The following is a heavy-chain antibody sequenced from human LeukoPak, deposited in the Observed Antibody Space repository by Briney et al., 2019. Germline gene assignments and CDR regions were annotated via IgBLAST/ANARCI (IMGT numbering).Heavy chain of an antibody. CDR1: GGSISDDGYY. D-gene: IGHD4-17*01. CDR2: IYYGGTT. Sequence: PSQTLSLTCTVSGGSISDDGYYWSWIRQLPGKGLEWIGHIYYGGTTEYNPSLESRITISVATSTTQFSLKLNSVTAADTAVYYCARGGATVTDYWGQGNLVTVSS. CDR3: ARGGATVTDY. J-gene: IGHJ4*02. V-gene: IGHV4-31*03.